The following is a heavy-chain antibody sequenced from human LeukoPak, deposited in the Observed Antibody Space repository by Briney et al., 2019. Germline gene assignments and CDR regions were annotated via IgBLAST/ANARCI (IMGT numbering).Heavy chain of an antibody. CDR1: VFTFSSYA. Sequence: RGGSLRLSCAASVFTFSSYAMSWVRQAPGEGLGWVSDISRSGGSTYYEDSVKGRFTISRDNSKNTLYLQMNSLRAEDTAVYYCARDHRQWGQGTLVTVSS. CDR3: ARDHRQ. V-gene: IGHV3-23*01. J-gene: IGHJ4*02. CDR2: ISRSGGST.